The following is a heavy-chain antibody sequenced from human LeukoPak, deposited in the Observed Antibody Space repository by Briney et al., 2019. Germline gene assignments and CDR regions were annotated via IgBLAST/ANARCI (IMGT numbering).Heavy chain of an antibody. J-gene: IGHJ4*02. CDR2: IYHSGST. CDR1: GYSISSGYY. CDR3: AGEVGPKGGYYFDY. Sequence: PSETLSLTCTVSGYSISSGYYWGWIRQPPGKGLEWIGSIYHSGSTYYNPSLKSRVTISVDTSKNQFSLKLSSVTAADTAVYYCAGEVGPKGGYYFDYWGQGTLVTVSS. D-gene: IGHD1-26*01. V-gene: IGHV4-38-2*02.